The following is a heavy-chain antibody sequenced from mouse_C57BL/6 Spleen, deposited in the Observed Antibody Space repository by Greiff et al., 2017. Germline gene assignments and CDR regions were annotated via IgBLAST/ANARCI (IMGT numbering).Heavy chain of an antibody. CDR3: ARSGAQAGVWFAY. CDR1: GYSFTGYY. Sequence: VQLQQSGPELVKPGASVKISCKASGYSFTGYYMNWVKQSPEKSLEWIGEINPSTGGTTYNQKFKAKATLTVDKSSSTAYMQLMSLTSEDSAVYYCARSGAQAGVWFAYWGQGTLVTVSA. D-gene: IGHD3-2*02. CDR2: INPSTGGT. V-gene: IGHV1-42*01. J-gene: IGHJ3*01.